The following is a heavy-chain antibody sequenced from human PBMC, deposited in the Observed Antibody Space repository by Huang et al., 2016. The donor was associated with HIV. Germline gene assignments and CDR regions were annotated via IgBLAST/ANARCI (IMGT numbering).Heavy chain of an antibody. V-gene: IGHV5-51*01. CDR1: GYRFRSNW. CDR2: IYPGYSDT. CDR3: ARLIGSPSFYYGLDV. J-gene: IGHJ6*02. D-gene: IGHD3-10*01. Sequence: EVQLVQSGAEVKKPGESLKISCKGSGYRFRSNWIGWVGQMPGKGLEWIGIIYPGYSDTRYSPSFQGQVTISADKSINTAYLQWSSLKASDTAMYYCARLIGSPSFYYGLDVWGQGTTVTVSS.